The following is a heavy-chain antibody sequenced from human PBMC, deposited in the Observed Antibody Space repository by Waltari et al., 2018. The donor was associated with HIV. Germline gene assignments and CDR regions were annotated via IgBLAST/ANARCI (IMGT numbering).Heavy chain of an antibody. Sequence: QVQLQESGPGLVKPSETLSLTCTVSGGSISSYYWSWIRQPPGKGLEWIGYIYYSGSTNHNPSLTCRVTISVDPSKNQFSLKLSSVTAADTAVYYCARSRDSTSWNGMDVWGQGTTVTVSS. CDR1: GGSISSYY. CDR3: ARSRDSTSWNGMDV. J-gene: IGHJ6*02. CDR2: IYYSGST. D-gene: IGHD2-2*01. V-gene: IGHV4-59*01.